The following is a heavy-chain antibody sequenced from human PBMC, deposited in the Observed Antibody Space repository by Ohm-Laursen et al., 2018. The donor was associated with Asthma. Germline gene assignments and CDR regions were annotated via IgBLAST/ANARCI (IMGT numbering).Heavy chain of an antibody. CDR3: ARVPRITIFGVVRRYYYGMDV. CDR1: GYTFTGYY. Sequence: GASVKVSCNASGYTFTGYYMHWVRQAPGQRLEWMGWMNPNSGNTGYAQKFQGRVTMTRNTSISTAYMELSSLRSEDTAVYYCARVPRITIFGVVRRYYYGMDVWGQGTTVTVSS. D-gene: IGHD3-3*01. V-gene: IGHV1-8*02. CDR2: MNPNSGNT. J-gene: IGHJ6*02.